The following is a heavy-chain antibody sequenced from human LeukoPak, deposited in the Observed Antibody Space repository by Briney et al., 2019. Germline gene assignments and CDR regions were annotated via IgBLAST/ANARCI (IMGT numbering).Heavy chain of an antibody. D-gene: IGHD1-26*01. CDR2: ISGSGGST. Sequence: GGSLRLSCAASGFTSSSYAMNWVRQAPGKGLQWVSAISGSGGSTYYADSVKGRFTISRDNSKNTLYLQMNSLRAEDTAVYYCAKAVSGNYIKGFDYWGQGILVTVSS. CDR1: GFTSSSYA. V-gene: IGHV3-23*01. CDR3: AKAVSGNYIKGFDY. J-gene: IGHJ4*02.